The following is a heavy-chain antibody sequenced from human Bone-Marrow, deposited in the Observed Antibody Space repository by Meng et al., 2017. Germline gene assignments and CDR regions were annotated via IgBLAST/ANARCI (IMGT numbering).Heavy chain of an antibody. J-gene: IGHJ1*01. Sequence: QVRVHGLGAVILKPPWTSSLTCDVSRGPFGDYSAWVRQPPGKGLEWIGEIGHSGRTVYSPALKSRVTVSLDTSKDTEQFFLQMKYVTAADTAVYYCTRGQDYIWGPEWGQGTLVTVSS. CDR1: RGPFGDYS. CDR2: IGHSGRT. V-gene: IGHV4-34*01. CDR3: TRGQDYIWGPE. D-gene: IGHD3-16*01.